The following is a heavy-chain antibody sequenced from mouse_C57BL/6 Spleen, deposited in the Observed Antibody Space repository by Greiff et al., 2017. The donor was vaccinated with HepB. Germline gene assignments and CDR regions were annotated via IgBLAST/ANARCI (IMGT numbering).Heavy chain of an antibody. CDR3: AIYSYAMDY. CDR1: GYSFTGYY. J-gene: IGHJ4*01. V-gene: IGHV1-42*01. D-gene: IGHD2-1*01. Sequence: VQGVESGPELVKPGASVKISCKASGYSFTGYYMNWVKQSPEKSLEWIGEINPSTGGTTYNQKFKAKATLTVDKSSSTAYMQLKSLTSEDSAVYYCAIYSYAMDYWGQGTSVTVSS. CDR2: INPSTGGT.